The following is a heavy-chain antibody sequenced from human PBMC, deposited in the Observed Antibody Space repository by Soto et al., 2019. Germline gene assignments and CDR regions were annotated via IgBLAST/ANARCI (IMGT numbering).Heavy chain of an antibody. J-gene: IGHJ5*01. CDR3: ADMIGDPGLRVDS. CDR2: IFYCGST. D-gene: IGHD3-10*02. Sequence: QVQLQESGPGLVKPSETLSLTCTVSGGSISSYYWSWIRQPPGKGLEWIGFIFYCGSTSYNPALRTRVIPATDASEDRGPLKPNSVTASDTAVSSCADMIGDPGLRVDSGGQGTLVAVSS. V-gene: IGHV4-59*01. CDR1: GGSISSYY.